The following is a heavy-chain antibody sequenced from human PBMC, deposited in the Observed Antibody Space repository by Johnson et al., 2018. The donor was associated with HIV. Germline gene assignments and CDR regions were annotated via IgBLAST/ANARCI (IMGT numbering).Heavy chain of an antibody. V-gene: IGHV3-13*01. J-gene: IGHJ3*02. CDR2: IGTAGDT. D-gene: IGHD2-2*01. Sequence: VQLVESGGGLVQPGGSLRLSCAASGFTFSSYDMHWVRQATGKGLEWVSAIGTAGDTYYPGSVKGRFTISRENAKNSLYLQMNSLRAEDTALYFCARGGLGYQNIHDPFDIWGQGTMVTVSS. CDR1: GFTFSSYD. CDR3: ARGGLGYQNIHDPFDI.